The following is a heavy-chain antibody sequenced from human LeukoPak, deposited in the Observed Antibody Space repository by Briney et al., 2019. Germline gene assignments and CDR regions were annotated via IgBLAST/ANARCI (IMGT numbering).Heavy chain of an antibody. CDR3: ARGGKGSGSYYNPPLFNWFDP. Sequence: SETLSLTCAVYGGSFSGYYWSWIRQPPGKGLEWLGEINHSGSTNYIPSLKSRVTISVDTSKNQFSLTLSSVTAADTAVYYCARGGKGSGSYYNPPLFNWFDPWGQGTLVTVSS. V-gene: IGHV4-34*01. CDR2: INHSGST. J-gene: IGHJ5*02. D-gene: IGHD3-10*01. CDR1: GGSFSGYY.